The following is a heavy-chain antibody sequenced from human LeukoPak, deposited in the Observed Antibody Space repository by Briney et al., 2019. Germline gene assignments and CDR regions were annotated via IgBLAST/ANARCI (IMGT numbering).Heavy chain of an antibody. Sequence: GPLRLSCAASGFTFSSYWMSWVRQAPGKGLEWVANIKQDGSEKYYVDSVKGRFTISRDNAKNSLYLQMNSLRAEDTAVYYCARDKRSIAAAYAGVYWGQGTLVTVSS. D-gene: IGHD6-13*01. CDR2: IKQDGSEK. CDR1: GFTFSSYW. J-gene: IGHJ4*02. V-gene: IGHV3-7*01. CDR3: ARDKRSIAAAYAGVY.